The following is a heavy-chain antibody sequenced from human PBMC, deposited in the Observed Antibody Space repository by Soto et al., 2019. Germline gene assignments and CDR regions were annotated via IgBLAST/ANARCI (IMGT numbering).Heavy chain of an antibody. CDR1: GFTFSSYG. CDR3: AKDQPMSAVSLPADY. D-gene: IGHD6-19*01. CDR2: ISYDGSNK. V-gene: IGHV3-30*18. Sequence: GGSLRLSCAASGFTFSSYGMHWVRQAPGKGLEWVAVISYDGSNKYYADSVKGRFTISRDNSKNTLYLQMNSLRAEDTAVYYCAKDQPMSAVSLPADYWGQGTLVTVSS. J-gene: IGHJ4*02.